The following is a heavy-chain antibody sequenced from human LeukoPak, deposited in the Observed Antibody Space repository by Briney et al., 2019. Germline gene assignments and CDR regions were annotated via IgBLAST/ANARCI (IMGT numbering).Heavy chain of an antibody. CDR2: ISFDGINK. D-gene: IGHD3-9*01. CDR3: FKQKTAYEISTGYYISELDY. J-gene: IGHJ4*02. Sequence: GRSLRLSCAVSGFTFSSYGMHWVRQAPGKWLEWVPVISFDGINKYYAESVKGRLTISRDNSKNTLYRKMNSLRAEDTDVFFFFKQKTAYEISTGYYISELDYWGQGTLVTVSS. V-gene: IGHV3-30*03. CDR1: GFTFSSYG.